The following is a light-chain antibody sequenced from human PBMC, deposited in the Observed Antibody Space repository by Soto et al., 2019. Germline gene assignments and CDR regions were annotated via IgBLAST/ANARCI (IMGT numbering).Light chain of an antibody. CDR2: GAS. V-gene: IGKV3-20*01. CDR3: QQYMSSVT. CDR1: QNSDSSF. J-gene: IGKJ1*01. Sequence: EIVLTQSPGSLSLSPGERATLSCRASQNSDSSFFAWYQKRPGQAPRLLIYGASKRATGIPDRFSGSGSGTDFTLTISRLEPEDFAVYYCQQYMSSVTFGQGTKVEIK.